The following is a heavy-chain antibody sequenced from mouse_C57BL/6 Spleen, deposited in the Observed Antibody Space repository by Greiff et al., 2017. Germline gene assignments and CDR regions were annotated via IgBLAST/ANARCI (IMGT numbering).Heavy chain of an antibody. Sequence: QVQLQQPGAELVRPGSSVKLSCKASGYTFTSYWMHWVKQRPIQGLEWIGNIDPSDSETHYNQKFKDKATLTVDKSSSTAYMQLSSQTSEDSAVYYCARRNWYYAMDYWGQGTSVTVSS. D-gene: IGHD4-1*01. CDR2: IDPSDSET. CDR1: GYTFTSYW. V-gene: IGHV1-52*01. J-gene: IGHJ4*01. CDR3: ARRNWYYAMDY.